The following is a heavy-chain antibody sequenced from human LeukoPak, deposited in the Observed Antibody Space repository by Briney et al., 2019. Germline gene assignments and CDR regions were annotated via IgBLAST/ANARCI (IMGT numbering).Heavy chain of an antibody. CDR3: ARALLLWFGEPRSGAFDI. V-gene: IGHV3-21*01. CDR2: ISSSSSYI. CDR1: GFTFSSYS. Sequence: SGGSLRLSCAASGFTFSSYSMYLVRQAPGKRLEWVSSISSSSSYIYSADSVKGRFTISRDNAKNSLYLQTNSLRAEDTAVYYCARALLLWFGEPRSGAFDIWGQGTMVTVSS. D-gene: IGHD3-10*01. J-gene: IGHJ3*02.